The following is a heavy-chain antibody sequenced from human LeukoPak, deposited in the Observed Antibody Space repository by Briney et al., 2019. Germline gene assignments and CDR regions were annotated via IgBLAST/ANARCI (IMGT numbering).Heavy chain of an antibody. V-gene: IGHV3-23*01. J-gene: IGHJ4*02. D-gene: IGHD6-13*01. Sequence: GGSLRLSRAASGFTFSSYAMSWVRQAPGKGLEWVSAISGSGGSTYYADSVKGRFTISRDNSKNTLYLQMNSLRAEDTAVYYCAKDPYSSSWYYFDYWGQGTLVTVSS. CDR1: GFTFSSYA. CDR3: AKDPYSSSWYYFDY. CDR2: ISGSGGST.